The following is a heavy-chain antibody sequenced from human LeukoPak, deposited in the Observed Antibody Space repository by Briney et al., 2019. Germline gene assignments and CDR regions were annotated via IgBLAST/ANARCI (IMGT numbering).Heavy chain of an antibody. CDR1: GYTFTAYY. J-gene: IGHJ3*02. D-gene: IGHD6-19*01. CDR2: INPTSGGT. Sequence: ASVKVSCKPSGYTFTAYYLHWVRQAPGQGLEWMGWINPTSGGTHYAQKFQGRVTMTRDTSISTAYMELSRLRSDDTAVYYCARVGWYDAFDIWGQGTMVTVSS. CDR3: ARVGWYDAFDI. V-gene: IGHV1-2*02.